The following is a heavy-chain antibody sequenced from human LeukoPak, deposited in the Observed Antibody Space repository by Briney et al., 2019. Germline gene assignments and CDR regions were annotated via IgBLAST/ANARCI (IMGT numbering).Heavy chain of an antibody. CDR2: ISAYNGNT. J-gene: IGHJ4*02. D-gene: IGHD6-13*01. V-gene: IGHV1-18*04. Sequence: ASVKVSCKASGYTFTSYYMHWVRQAPGQGLEWMGWISAYNGNTNYAQKLQGRVTMTTDTSTSTAYMELRSLRSDDTAVYYCAREARTAAGTVPDYWGQGTLVTVSS. CDR3: AREARTAAGTVPDY. CDR1: GYTFTSYY.